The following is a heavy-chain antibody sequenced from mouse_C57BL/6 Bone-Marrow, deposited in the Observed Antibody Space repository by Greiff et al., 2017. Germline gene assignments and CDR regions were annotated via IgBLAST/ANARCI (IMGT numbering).Heavy chain of an antibody. J-gene: IGHJ3*01. CDR3: TTPDSSGPFSY. CDR2: IDPENGDT. D-gene: IGHD3-2*02. V-gene: IGHV14-4*01. CDR1: GFNIKDDY. Sequence: VQLQQSGAELVRPGASVKLSCTASGFNIKDDYMHWVKQRPEQGLEWIGLIDPENGDTEYDSKFKGKATITVATSSNTAYLQLSSLTSEDTAVYYCTTPDSSGPFSYGGHGTLVTVSA.